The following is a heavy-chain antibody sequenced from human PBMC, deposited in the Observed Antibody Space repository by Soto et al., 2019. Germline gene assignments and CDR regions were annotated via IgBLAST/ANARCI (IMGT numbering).Heavy chain of an antibody. V-gene: IGHV1-18*03. CDR3: ARDTYGLFDS. D-gene: IGHD3-10*01. Sequence: QVQLVQSGAEVKTPGASVKVSCKASGYTFTSYGINWVRQAPGQGLEWMGWISTYNGNTNYAQRLQGRATMTTDTSTSTAYMELRSLRSDDMAVYYCARDTYGLFDSWGQGTLVTVSS. J-gene: IGHJ4*02. CDR1: GYTFTSYG. CDR2: ISTYNGNT.